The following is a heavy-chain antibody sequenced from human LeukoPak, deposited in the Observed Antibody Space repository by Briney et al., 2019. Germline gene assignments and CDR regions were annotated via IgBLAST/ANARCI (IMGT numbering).Heavy chain of an antibody. CDR1: GGSFSGYY. CDR2: IYYSGNT. J-gene: IGHJ4*02. CDR3: ARETHYYYDTSGHYDG. V-gene: IGHV4-59*01. D-gene: IGHD3-22*01. Sequence: SETLSLTCAVYGGSFSGYYWNWIRQPPGKGLEWIGYIYYSGNTNYNPSLKSRLTISIDTSKNQFSLTLRSVTAADTAVYYCARETHYYYDTSGHYDGWGQGTLATVSS.